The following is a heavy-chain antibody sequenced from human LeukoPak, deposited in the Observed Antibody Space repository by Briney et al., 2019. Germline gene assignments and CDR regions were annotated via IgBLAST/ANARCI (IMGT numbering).Heavy chain of an antibody. Sequence: GGSLRLSCAASGFTFSSYSMNWVRQAPGKGLEWVSSISSSSSSYIYYADSVKGRFTISRDNSKNTLYLQMNSLRAEDTAVYYCAKDRGYSSSWYSDYWGQGTLVTVSS. CDR3: AKDRGYSSSWYSDY. CDR1: GFTFSSYS. V-gene: IGHV3-21*01. D-gene: IGHD6-13*01. J-gene: IGHJ4*02. CDR2: ISSSSSSYI.